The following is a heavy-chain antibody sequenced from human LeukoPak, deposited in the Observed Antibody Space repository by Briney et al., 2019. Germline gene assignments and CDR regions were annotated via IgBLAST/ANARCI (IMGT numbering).Heavy chain of an antibody. CDR1: GFTFSSYA. Sequence: GGSLRLSCAASGFTFSSYALSWVRQAPGKGLEWVANIRQDGGLKHYVDSVKGRFTISRDNAENSLYLQMNSLRAEDTAVYYCAREIVGAIKSYFDYWGQGTLVTASS. J-gene: IGHJ4*02. V-gene: IGHV3-7*01. D-gene: IGHD1-26*01. CDR2: IRQDGGLK. CDR3: AREIVGAIKSYFDY.